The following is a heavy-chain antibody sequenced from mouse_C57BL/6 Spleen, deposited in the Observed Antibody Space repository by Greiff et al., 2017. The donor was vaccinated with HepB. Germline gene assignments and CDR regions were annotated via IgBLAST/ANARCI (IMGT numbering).Heavy chain of an antibody. J-gene: IGHJ2*01. CDR3: ANYYGSSYDYFDY. V-gene: IGHV1-82*01. Sequence: QVQLQQSGPELVKPGASVKISCKASGYAFSSSWMNWVKQRPGKGLEWIGRIYPGDGDTNYNGKFKGKATLTADKSSSTAYMQLSSRTSEDSAVYFCANYYGSSYDYFDYWGQGTTLTVSS. D-gene: IGHD1-1*01. CDR2: IYPGDGDT. CDR1: GYAFSSSW.